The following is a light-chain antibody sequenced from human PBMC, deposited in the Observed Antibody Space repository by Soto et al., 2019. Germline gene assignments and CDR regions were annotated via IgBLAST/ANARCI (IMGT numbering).Light chain of an antibody. CDR2: GAF. J-gene: IGKJ5*01. CDR3: QQSYVSPLT. CDR1: QSISNY. V-gene: IGKV1-39*01. Sequence: IRMTQSPSSLSASTGDRVTITCRASQSISNYLNWYQQKPGKAPNLLIYGAFTLQSGVPSRFSGSGSGTHFTLTISSLQPEDFATYFCQQSYVSPLTFGQGTRLEIK.